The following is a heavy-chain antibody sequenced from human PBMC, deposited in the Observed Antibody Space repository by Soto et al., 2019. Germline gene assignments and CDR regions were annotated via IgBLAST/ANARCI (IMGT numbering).Heavy chain of an antibody. V-gene: IGHV3-9*01. CDR2: ISWNSGSI. CDR3: AKELYSGYARGAFDI. J-gene: IGHJ3*02. Sequence: GGSLRLSCAASGFTFDDYAMHWVRQAPGKGLEWVSGISWNSGSIGYADSVKGRFTISRDNAKNSLYLQMNSLRAEDTALYYCAKELYSGYARGAFDIWGQGTMVTVSS. CDR1: GFTFDDYA. D-gene: IGHD5-12*01.